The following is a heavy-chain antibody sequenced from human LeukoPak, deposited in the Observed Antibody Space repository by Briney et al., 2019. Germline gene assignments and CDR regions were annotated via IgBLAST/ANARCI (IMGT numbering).Heavy chain of an antibody. CDR1: GYTLTELS. V-gene: IGHV1-24*01. D-gene: IGHD1-1*01. CDR3: ATAWTTLVRGRYYYYGMDV. Sequence: ASVKVSCKVSGYTLTELSMHWVRQAPGKGLEWMGGFDPEDGETIYAQKFQGRVTMTEDTSTDTAYMELSSLRSEDTAVYYCATAWTTLVRGRYYYYGMDVWGQGTTVTVSS. J-gene: IGHJ6*02. CDR2: FDPEDGET.